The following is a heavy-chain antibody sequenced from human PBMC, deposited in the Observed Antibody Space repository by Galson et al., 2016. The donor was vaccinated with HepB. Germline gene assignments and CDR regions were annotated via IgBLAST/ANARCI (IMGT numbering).Heavy chain of an antibody. D-gene: IGHD1-14*01. CDR1: GGSISSNIYL. CDR3: ARLVHGGTFFDS. J-gene: IGHJ4*02. V-gene: IGHV4-39*01. Sequence: SETLSLTCTVSGGSISSNIYLWAWVRQPPGKGLEGIGTIYYRGTTYYNPSLKSRLTMDVDTSKNQFSLKLSSVTAADTSVYYCARLVHGGTFFDSWGQGTLVTVSS. CDR2: IYYRGTT.